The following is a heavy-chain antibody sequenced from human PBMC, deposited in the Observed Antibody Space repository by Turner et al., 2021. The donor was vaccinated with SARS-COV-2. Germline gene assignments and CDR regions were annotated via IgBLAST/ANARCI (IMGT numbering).Heavy chain of an antibody. CDR2: IKSKIDGGTV. CDR3: ATANKFYDYMDV. V-gene: IGHV3-15*01. CDR1: GFTFSTTW. J-gene: IGHJ6*03. Sequence: EVQLVVSGGGLAEPVGCLRVSCSASGFTFSTTWMTGVHEARGKGVEWVGRIKSKIDGGTVDYAAPVKGRFTISRDDSEDTLYMQMNSLKTEDTAVYYCATANKFYDYMDVWGEGATVTVSS.